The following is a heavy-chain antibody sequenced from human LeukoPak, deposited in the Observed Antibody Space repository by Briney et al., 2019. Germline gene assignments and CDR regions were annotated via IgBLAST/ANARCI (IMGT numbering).Heavy chain of an antibody. CDR2: INPSSGDT. J-gene: IGHJ4*02. CDR3: ARGAVSGSLFSDY. D-gene: IGHD1-26*01. Sequence: ASVKVSCKASGYTFTGYYIHWMRQAPGQGLEWMGWINPSSGDTNYAQKFQGRVTMTTDTSITTANMELSRLRSDDTAMYYCARGAVSGSLFSDYWGRGTLVTVSS. V-gene: IGHV1-2*02. CDR1: GYTFTGYY.